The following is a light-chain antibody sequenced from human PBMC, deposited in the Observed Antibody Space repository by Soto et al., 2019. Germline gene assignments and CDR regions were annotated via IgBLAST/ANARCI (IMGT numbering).Light chain of an antibody. V-gene: IGLV2-8*01. CDR3: SPFAGWNNCWV. J-gene: IGLJ3*02. Sequence: QSALTQPPSASGSPGQSVTISCTGTSSDVGAYNYVSWFQQHPGKAPKLMIYEVSKRPSGVPDRFSGSKSGNTASLTVSGLQAEDEADYYCSPFAGWNNCWVFGGGTKLTVL. CDR2: EVS. CDR1: SSDVGAYNY.